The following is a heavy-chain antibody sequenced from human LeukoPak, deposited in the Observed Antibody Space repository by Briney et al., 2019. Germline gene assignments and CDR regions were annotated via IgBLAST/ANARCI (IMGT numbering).Heavy chain of an antibody. CDR1: GFTVSTYA. D-gene: IGHD3-3*01. J-gene: IGHJ3*01. CDR3: ANFRQTSGSPYALDF. V-gene: IGHV3-23*01. CDR2: ITSGGNT. Sequence: GGSLRLSCSASGFTVSTYAMGWVRQASVRGLGWVASITSGGNTIYAESLKGRFTISRDNSKNTVFLQINSLRAEDTAVYHCANFRQTSGSPYALDFWGQGTMVTVSS.